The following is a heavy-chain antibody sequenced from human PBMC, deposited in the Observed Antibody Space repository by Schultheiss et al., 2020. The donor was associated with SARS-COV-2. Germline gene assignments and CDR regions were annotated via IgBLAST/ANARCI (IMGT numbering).Heavy chain of an antibody. D-gene: IGHD5-12*01. CDR3: ARDRVDSVATIRALFDY. V-gene: IGHV3-30-3*01. CDR1: GFTFRSYA. Sequence: GGSLRLSCAASGFTFRSYAMHWVRQAPGKGLEWVACISFDGGNKYYADSVKGRFTISRDNSKNTLYLQMNSLRAEDTAVYYCARDRVDSVATIRALFDYWGQGTLVTVSS. CDR2: ISFDGGNK. J-gene: IGHJ4*02.